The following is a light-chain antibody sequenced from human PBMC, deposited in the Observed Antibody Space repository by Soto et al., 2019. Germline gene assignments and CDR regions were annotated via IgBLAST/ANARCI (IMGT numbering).Light chain of an antibody. CDR1: QSVSTY. CDR2: GAS. Sequence: EIVLTQSPATLSLSPGERATLSCRASQSVSTYLAWYQQKPGQAPRLLIYGASNRATGTPARFSGSGPGTDFTLTISSLEPEDFAAYYCQQRSNWRPFTFGPGTKVDIK. J-gene: IGKJ3*01. V-gene: IGKV3-11*01. CDR3: QQRSNWRPFT.